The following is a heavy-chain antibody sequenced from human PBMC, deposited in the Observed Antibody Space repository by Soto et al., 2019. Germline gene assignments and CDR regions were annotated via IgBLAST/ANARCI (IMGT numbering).Heavy chain of an antibody. CDR1: GGTFSSYS. D-gene: IGHD2-2*01. Sequence: QVQLVQSGAEVKKPGSSVKVSCEASGGTFSSYSFSWVRQAPGQGLEWMGRVIPILGMANYAQKFQGRVTITADKPTSTVYMEMSSLRSEDTAVYYCARGGAVVVPGAVDRHNWFDPWGQGTLVTVSS. J-gene: IGHJ5*02. CDR3: ARGGAVVVPGAVDRHNWFDP. CDR2: VIPILGMA. V-gene: IGHV1-69*02.